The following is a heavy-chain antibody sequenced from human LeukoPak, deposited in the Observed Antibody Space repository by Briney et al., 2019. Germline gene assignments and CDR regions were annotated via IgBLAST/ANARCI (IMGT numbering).Heavy chain of an antibody. CDR3: ARRYSSSWYSGHLWGNEYFQH. Sequence: PSETLSLTCTVSGGSISSSSYYWGWIRQPPGKGLEWIGSIYYSGSTYYNPSLKSRVTISVDTSKNQFSLKLSSVTAADTAVYYCARRYSSSWYSGHLWGNEYFQHWGQGTLVTVSS. D-gene: IGHD6-13*01. J-gene: IGHJ1*01. CDR1: GGSISSSSYY. V-gene: IGHV4-39*07. CDR2: IYYSGST.